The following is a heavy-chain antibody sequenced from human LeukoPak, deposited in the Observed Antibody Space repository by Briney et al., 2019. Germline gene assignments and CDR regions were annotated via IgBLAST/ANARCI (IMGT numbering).Heavy chain of an antibody. CDR2: IYYSGST. J-gene: IGHJ4*02. Sequence: PSETLSLTCTVSGGSISSGDYYWSWIRQPLGKGLEWIGYIYYSGSTYYNPSLKSRVTISVDTSKNQFSLKLSSVTAADTAVYYCARDFPTGIHPYDFWSGSHFDYWGQGTLVTVSS. CDR1: GGSISSGDYY. CDR3: ARDFPTGIHPYDFWSGSHFDY. D-gene: IGHD3-3*01. V-gene: IGHV4-30-4*08.